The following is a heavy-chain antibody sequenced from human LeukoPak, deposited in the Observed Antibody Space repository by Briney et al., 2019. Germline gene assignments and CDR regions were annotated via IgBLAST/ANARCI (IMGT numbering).Heavy chain of an antibody. D-gene: IGHD2-2*01. Sequence: SETLSLTCTVSGGSISSYYWSWIRQPAGKGQEWIGRIYTIGSTNYSPSLKIRVTVSVDTSKHQFSLKLSSVTAADTAVYYCARDQPPPDIVVVPAAMTASDIWGQGTMVTVSS. CDR1: GGSISSYY. CDR2: IYTIGST. CDR3: ARDQPPPDIVVVPAAMTASDI. V-gene: IGHV4-4*07. J-gene: IGHJ3*02.